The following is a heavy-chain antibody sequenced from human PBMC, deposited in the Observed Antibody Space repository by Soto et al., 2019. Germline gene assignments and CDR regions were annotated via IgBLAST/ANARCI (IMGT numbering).Heavy chain of an antibody. CDR2: ISGSGGST. CDR1: GFTFSSYA. D-gene: IGHD1-26*01. Sequence: VGSLRLSCAASGFTFSSYAMSWVRQAPGKGLEWVSAISGSGGSTYYADSVKGRFTISRDNSKNTLYLQMNSLRAEDTAVYYCAKDLSGSPSSSSLDYWGQGTLVTVSS. CDR3: AKDLSGSPSSSSLDY. J-gene: IGHJ4*02. V-gene: IGHV3-23*01.